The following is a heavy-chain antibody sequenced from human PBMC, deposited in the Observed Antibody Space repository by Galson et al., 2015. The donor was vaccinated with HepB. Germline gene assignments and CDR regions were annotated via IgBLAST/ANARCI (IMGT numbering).Heavy chain of an antibody. CDR2: INHSGST. V-gene: IGHV4-34*01. CDR1: GGSFSGYY. Sequence: ETLSLTCAVYGGSFSGYYWSWIRQPPGKGLEWIGEINHSGSTNYNPSLKSRVTISVDTSKNQFSLKLSSVTAADTAVYYCARGPQKRYCSGGSCYGGFAYWGQGTLVTVSS. J-gene: IGHJ4*02. CDR3: ARGPQKRYCSGGSCYGGFAY. D-gene: IGHD2-15*01.